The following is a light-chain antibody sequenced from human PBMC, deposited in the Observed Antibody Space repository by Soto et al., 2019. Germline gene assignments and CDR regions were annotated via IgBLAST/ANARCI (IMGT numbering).Light chain of an antibody. CDR2: EVN. V-gene: IGLV2-14*01. J-gene: IGLJ1*01. Sequence: QSALTQPASVSGSPGQSISISCTGTSSDVGGYNYVSWYQQHPGKAPKLIIYEVNNRPSGVSNRFSGSKSGNTASLTISGLQAEDEADYYCSSYTSSSNWVFGTGTKVTVL. CDR1: SSDVGGYNY. CDR3: SSYTSSSNWV.